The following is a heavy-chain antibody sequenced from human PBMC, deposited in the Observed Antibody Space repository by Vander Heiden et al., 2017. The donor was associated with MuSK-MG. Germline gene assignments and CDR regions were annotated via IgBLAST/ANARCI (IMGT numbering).Heavy chain of an antibody. CDR1: GFTLDDYA. Sequence: DVQLVESGGGLVQPGRSLRVSCAPSGFTLDDYAMHWVRPAPGKGLEWVLGISWNSGSIGYADSEKGRFTISRDNAKNSLYLQMNSLRAEDTALYYCAKDPYVDSSGYPDYWGQGTLVTVSS. D-gene: IGHD3-22*01. V-gene: IGHV3-9*01. CDR3: AKDPYVDSSGYPDY. CDR2: ISWNSGSI. J-gene: IGHJ4*02.